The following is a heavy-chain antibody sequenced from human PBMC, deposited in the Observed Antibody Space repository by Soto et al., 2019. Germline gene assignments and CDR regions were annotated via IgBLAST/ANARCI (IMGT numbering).Heavy chain of an antibody. CDR1: GFTFSSYG. J-gene: IGHJ4*02. D-gene: IGHD3-22*01. CDR3: AKDTYYHDTSGYYVFDY. CDR2: ISYDGSKK. Sequence: QVQLVESGGGEVQPGRSLRLSCAASGFTFSSYGIHWVRQAPGKGLEWVAVISYDGSKKNYLDSVKGRFTISRDNSKNTMYLEMNSLRAEDTAIYYCAKDTYYHDTSGYYVFDYWGRGTLVTVSS. V-gene: IGHV3-30*18.